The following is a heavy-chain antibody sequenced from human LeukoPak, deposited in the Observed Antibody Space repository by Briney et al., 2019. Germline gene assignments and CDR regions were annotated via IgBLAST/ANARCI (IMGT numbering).Heavy chain of an antibody. CDR1: GFTFSSYG. CDR2: ISSSSSYM. J-gene: IGHJ6*02. V-gene: IGHV3-21*01. CDR3: ARGGVGLVIIPGWEYDYYGLDV. D-gene: IGHD3/OR15-3a*01. Sequence: PGRSLRLSCAASGFTFSSYGMHWVRQAPGKGLEWVSSISSSSSYMYYADSVKGRFIISRDNAKNSLHLQMNSLRAEDTAVYYCARGGVGLVIIPGWEYDYYGLDVWGQGTTVTVSS.